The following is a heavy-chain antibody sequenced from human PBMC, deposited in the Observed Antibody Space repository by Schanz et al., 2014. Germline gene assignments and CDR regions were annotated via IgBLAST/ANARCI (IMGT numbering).Heavy chain of an antibody. CDR3: ASAGNSSWYMDV. V-gene: IGHV3-21*02. D-gene: IGHD6-13*01. CDR1: GFTFSTYY. J-gene: IGHJ6*03. CDR2: ISSSSSYI. Sequence: EVQLVESGGGLVKPGGSLRLSCAASGFTFSTYYMNWVRQSPGKGLEWVSTISSSSSYIGYSDSVKGRFTISRDNAKNSLCLEMTSLCDDATAVYFWASAGNSSWYMDVWGKGTTVTVSS.